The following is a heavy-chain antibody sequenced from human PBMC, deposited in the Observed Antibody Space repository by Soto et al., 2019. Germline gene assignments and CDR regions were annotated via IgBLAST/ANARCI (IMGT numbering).Heavy chain of an antibody. CDR3: ASGVLVPRIYYYYEMDV. V-gene: IGHV1-69*06. CDR2: IIPIFGTT. D-gene: IGHD5-12*01. Sequence: QVQLVQPAAEVKKPGSSVKVSCQASGGTFSSYTIAWVRQAPGQGLEWMGGIIPIFGTTNDAQKFQGRVTITADKSTTTAYMELSSLRFEDAAIYWCASGVLVPRIYYYYEMDVCGQGTTVTVSS. J-gene: IGHJ6*02. CDR1: GGTFSSYT.